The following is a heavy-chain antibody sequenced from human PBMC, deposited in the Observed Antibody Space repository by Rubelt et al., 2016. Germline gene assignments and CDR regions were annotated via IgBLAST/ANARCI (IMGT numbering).Heavy chain of an antibody. D-gene: IGHD3-22*01. Sequence: QVQLQQWGAGLLKPSETLSLTCAVYGGSFSGYYWSWIRQPPGKGLEWIGEINHSGSTNYNPSLRVRVTNSADTAKNRFSLRRGSCTAADTAVYYCARMPRRLYYDSSAVDYWGQGTLVTVSS. CDR3: ARMPRRLYYDSSAVDY. V-gene: IGHV4-34*01. CDR2: INHSGST. J-gene: IGHJ4*02. CDR1: GGSFSGYY.